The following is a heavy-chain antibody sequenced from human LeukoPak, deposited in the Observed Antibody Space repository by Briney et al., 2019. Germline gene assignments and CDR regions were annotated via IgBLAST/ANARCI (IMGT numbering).Heavy chain of an antibody. CDR3: ARDVLLWFGDPSPVDY. CDR1: GFTFSDYY. V-gene: IGHV3-11*04. CDR2: ISSSGSTI. Sequence: PGGSLRLSCAASGFTFSDYYMSWIRQAPGKGLEWVSYISSSGSTIYYADSVKGRFTISRDNAKNSLYLQMNSLRAEDTAVYYCARDVLLWFGDPSPVDYWGQGTLVTVSS. D-gene: IGHD3-10*01. J-gene: IGHJ4*02.